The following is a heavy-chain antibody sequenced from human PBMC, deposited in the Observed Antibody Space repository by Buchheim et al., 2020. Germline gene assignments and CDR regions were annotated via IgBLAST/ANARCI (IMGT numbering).Heavy chain of an antibody. J-gene: IGHJ4*02. CDR1: GFTFSSYA. CDR3: AKDASRMIKQWELPDVFDY. Sequence: EVQLFESGGGLVQPGGSLRLSCVASGFTFSSYAMSWVRQAPGKGLEWVAAISGRGGSKYYVDSVKGRFTIYRDNSKNTLYLQMNSLRAEDTAVYYCAKDASRMIKQWELPDVFDYWGQGTL. CDR2: ISGRGGSK. V-gene: IGHV3-23*01. D-gene: IGHD1-26*01.